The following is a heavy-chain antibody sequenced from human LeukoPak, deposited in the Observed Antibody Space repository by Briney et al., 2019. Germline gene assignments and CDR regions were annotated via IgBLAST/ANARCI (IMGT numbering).Heavy chain of an antibody. J-gene: IGHJ4*02. D-gene: IGHD5-18*01. CDR1: GGSISSSSYY. CDR2: IYYSGST. V-gene: IGHV4-39*01. Sequence: SETLSLTCTVSGGSISSSSYYWGWIRQPPGKGLEWIGSIYYSGSTYYNPSLKSRVTISVDTSKNQFSLKLTSVTAADTAVYYCARHEVHCLTAMACSETVGFDYWGQGTLVTVSS. CDR3: ARHEVHCLTAMACSETVGFDY.